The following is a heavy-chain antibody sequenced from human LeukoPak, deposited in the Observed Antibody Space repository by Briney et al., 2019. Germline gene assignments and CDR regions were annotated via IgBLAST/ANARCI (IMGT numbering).Heavy chain of an antibody. V-gene: IGHV3-73*01. Sequence: GGSLRLSCAASGFTFSSYAMSWVRQASGKGLEWVGRIRSKANSYATAYAASVKGRFTISRDDSKNTAYLQMNSLKTEDTAVYYYTRLDVTGAFDIWGQGTMVTVSS. D-gene: IGHD2-21*02. J-gene: IGHJ3*02. CDR3: TRLDVTGAFDI. CDR2: IRSKANSYAT. CDR1: GFTFSSYA.